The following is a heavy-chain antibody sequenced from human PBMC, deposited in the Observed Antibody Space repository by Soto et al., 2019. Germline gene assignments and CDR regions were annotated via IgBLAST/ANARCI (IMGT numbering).Heavy chain of an antibody. CDR2: IYWNDDK. CDR1: GFSLSTSGVG. D-gene: IGHD6-6*01. V-gene: IGHV2-5*01. J-gene: IGHJ6*02. CDR3: AHTPYSSSMYYYYGMDV. Sequence: QITLKESGPTLVKPTQPLTLTCTFSGFSLSTSGVGVGWIRQPPGKALEWLALIYWNDDKRYSPSLKSRLTITKDTSKHQVVLTMTNMDPVDTATYYCAHTPYSSSMYYYYGMDVWGQGTTVTVSS.